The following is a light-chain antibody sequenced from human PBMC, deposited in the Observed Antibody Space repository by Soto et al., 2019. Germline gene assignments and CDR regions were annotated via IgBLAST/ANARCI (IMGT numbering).Light chain of an antibody. CDR2: EVT. Sequence: LTQPASVSGSPGQSITISCTGSSSDVGGHNYVSWYQQHPGKAPKLMIYEVTKRPSGVSNRFSGSKSGNTASLTISGLQAEDEADYYCSSYTFTSTLYVFGTGTKVTVL. V-gene: IGLV2-14*01. CDR3: SSYTFTSTLYV. CDR1: SSDVGGHNY. J-gene: IGLJ1*01.